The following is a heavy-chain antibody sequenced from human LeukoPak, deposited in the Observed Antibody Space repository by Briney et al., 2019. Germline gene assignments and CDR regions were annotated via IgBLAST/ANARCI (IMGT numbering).Heavy chain of an antibody. CDR1: GGTFSSYA. CDR2: IIPIFGTA. Sequence: SVKVSCKASGGTFSSYAISWVRQAPGQGLEWMGGIIPIFGTANYAQKFQGRVTITADKSTSTAYMELSSLRSDDTAVYHCARGSYSAYYYGFGYFDYWGQGTLVTVSS. V-gene: IGHV1-69*06. CDR3: ARGSYSAYYYGFGYFDY. J-gene: IGHJ4*02. D-gene: IGHD3-22*01.